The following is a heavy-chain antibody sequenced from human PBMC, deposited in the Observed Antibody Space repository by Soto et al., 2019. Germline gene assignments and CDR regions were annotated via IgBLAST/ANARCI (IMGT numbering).Heavy chain of an antibody. CDR3: ARDNSGIEYGDFDY. D-gene: IGHD1-26*01. V-gene: IGHV1-2*02. J-gene: IGHJ4*02. Sequence: QVQLVQSGAEVKKPGASVKVSCKTSRYTFTGYYLHWVRQAPGQGLEWMGWINPKTGDTTYAQKFQGRVTLTRDTSISTAYMELGRLGSDDTAVYYCARDNSGIEYGDFDYWGQGTLDTVSS. CDR2: INPKTGDT. CDR1: RYTFTGYY.